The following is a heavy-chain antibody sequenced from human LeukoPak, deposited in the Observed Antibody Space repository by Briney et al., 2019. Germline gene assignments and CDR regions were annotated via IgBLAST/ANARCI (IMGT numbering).Heavy chain of an antibody. V-gene: IGHV3-74*01. D-gene: IGHD2-2*02. Sequence: GGSLRLSCAASGFTLSSYWMHWVRHAPGKGLVWVSRINGDGSSTSYADSVKGRFTISRDNAKNTLYLQMNSLRAEDTAVYYCATPPTIHGYWGQGTLVTVSS. CDR2: INGDGSST. CDR3: ATPPTIHGY. CDR1: GFTLSSYW. J-gene: IGHJ4*02.